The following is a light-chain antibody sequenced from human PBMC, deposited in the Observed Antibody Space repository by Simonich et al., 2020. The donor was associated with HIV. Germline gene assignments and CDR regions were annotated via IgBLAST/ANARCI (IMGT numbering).Light chain of an antibody. J-gene: IGLJ7*01. CDR3: GTWDSSLSAGV. CDR2: DKN. Sequence: QSVLTQPPSVSAAPGQKVTISCSGSSSNIGNNYVSWYQQLPGTAPKLLIYDKNKRPSGIPYRFSGSKSGTSATLGITGLQTGDEADYYCGTWDSSLSAGVFGGGTQLTVL. CDR1: SSNIGNNY. V-gene: IGLV1-51*01.